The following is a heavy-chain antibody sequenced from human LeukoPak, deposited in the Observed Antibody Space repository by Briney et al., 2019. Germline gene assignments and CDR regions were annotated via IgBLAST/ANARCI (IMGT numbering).Heavy chain of an antibody. Sequence: ASVKVSCKASGYTFTGYYMHWVRQAPGQGLEWMGWINPNSGGTNYAQKFQGWVTMTRDTSISTAYMELSRLRSDDTAVYYCARGGYSSGWHWERVDAFDIWGQGTMVTVSS. J-gene: IGHJ3*02. CDR1: GYTFTGYY. V-gene: IGHV1-2*04. D-gene: IGHD6-19*01. CDR3: ARGGYSSGWHWERVDAFDI. CDR2: INPNSGGT.